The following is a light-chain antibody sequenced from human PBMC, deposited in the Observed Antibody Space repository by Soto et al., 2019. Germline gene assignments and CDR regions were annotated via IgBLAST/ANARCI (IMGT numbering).Light chain of an antibody. CDR2: DVN. CDR3: SSYAGSNNFVL. Sequence: QSVLTQPPSASGSPGQSVTISCTGTSSDIGGYNYVSWYQQHPGKAPKLMIYDVNKRPSGVPDRFSGSKSGNTASLTVSGLQAEDEADYYCSSYAGSNNFVLFGGGTNSPS. V-gene: IGLV2-8*01. CDR1: SSDIGGYNY. J-gene: IGLJ2*01.